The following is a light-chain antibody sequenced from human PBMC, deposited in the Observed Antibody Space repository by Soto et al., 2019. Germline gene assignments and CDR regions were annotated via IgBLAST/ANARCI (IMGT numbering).Light chain of an antibody. Sequence: EIVLTQSPGSLSLSPGERATLSCRASQSVNFYLAWYQQKPGQAPRLLISDASSRATDVPDRFSGSGSGTDFSLTISRLEHEDFAVYYCQQYGDSPVTFGQGPTVDIK. CDR1: QSVNFY. J-gene: IGKJ1*01. CDR3: QQYGDSPVT. CDR2: DAS. V-gene: IGKV3-20*01.